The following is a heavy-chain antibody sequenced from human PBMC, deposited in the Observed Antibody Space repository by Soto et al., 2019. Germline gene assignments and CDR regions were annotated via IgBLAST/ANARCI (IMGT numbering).Heavy chain of an antibody. CDR1: GFTFSDYA. CDR3: AKSYFQLRLAGNYYGMDV. D-gene: IGHD3-3*01. V-gene: IGHV3-23*01. Sequence: GGSLRLSCAASGFTFSDYAMSWVRQTPGKGLEWVSGISGSGKTTYYADSVKGRFTISRDNSKNTLYLQMNSLRAEDTAMYYFAKSYFQLRLAGNYYGMDVWGQGTTVTVSS. CDR2: ISGSGKTT. J-gene: IGHJ6*02.